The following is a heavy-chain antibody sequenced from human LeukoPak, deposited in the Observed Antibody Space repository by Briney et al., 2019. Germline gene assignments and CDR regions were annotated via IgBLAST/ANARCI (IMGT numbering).Heavy chain of an antibody. CDR2: ISTYYGNT. V-gene: IGHV1-18*01. D-gene: IGHD3-10*01. CDR1: GYIFTSYG. J-gene: IGHJ4*02. CDR3: ARAYGSVSSADY. Sequence: ASVKVSCKASGYIFTSYGISWVRQAPGQGLERMGWISTYYGNTNYAQMFQDRVTMTTDTSTSTAYMELRSLRPDDTAVYYCARAYGSVSSADYWGQGTLVTVSS.